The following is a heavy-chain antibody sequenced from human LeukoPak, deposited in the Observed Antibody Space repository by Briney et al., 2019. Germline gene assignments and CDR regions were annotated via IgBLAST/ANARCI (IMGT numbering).Heavy chain of an antibody. CDR2: ISHSGST. Sequence: SETLSLTCAVYGGSFSGYYWSWIRQPPGKGLEWIGEISHSGSTNYNPSLKSRVTISVDTSKNQFSLKLSSVTAADTAVYYCASLERGYYGSGSYYTLDYWGQGTLVTVSS. D-gene: IGHD3-10*01. V-gene: IGHV4-34*01. J-gene: IGHJ4*02. CDR3: ASLERGYYGSGSYYTLDY. CDR1: GGSFSGYY.